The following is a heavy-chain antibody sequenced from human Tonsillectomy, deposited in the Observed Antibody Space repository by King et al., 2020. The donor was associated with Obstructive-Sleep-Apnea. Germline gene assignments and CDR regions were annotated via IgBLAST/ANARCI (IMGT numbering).Heavy chain of an antibody. CDR1: GFTLRTSW. Sequence: VQLVESGGGLVQPGGSLRLSCAASGFTLRTSWRHWVRQAPGKGRVWVSRINMYGSSTIYAHFVKGRFNISRDNANNTRYLKMNSLGAGETRVYYCARDRGGAGPTTTDYWGQGTLVTVSS. V-gene: IGHV3-74*01. CDR3: ARDRGGAGPTTTDY. J-gene: IGHJ4*02. CDR2: INMYGSST. D-gene: IGHD1-26*01.